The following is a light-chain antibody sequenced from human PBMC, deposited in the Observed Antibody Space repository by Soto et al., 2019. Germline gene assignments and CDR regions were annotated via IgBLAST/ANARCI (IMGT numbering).Light chain of an antibody. CDR3: QLYSSSPLA. V-gene: IGKV3-20*01. CDR1: QSVSSSY. CDR2: GAS. J-gene: IGKJ4*01. Sequence: EIVLTQSPGTLSLSPGEGATLSCRASQSVSSSYLAWYQQKPGQAPRLLIYGASSRATDIPDRFSGSGSGTDFTLTISRLEPEDIAMYYCQLYSSSPLAFGGGTKVDIK.